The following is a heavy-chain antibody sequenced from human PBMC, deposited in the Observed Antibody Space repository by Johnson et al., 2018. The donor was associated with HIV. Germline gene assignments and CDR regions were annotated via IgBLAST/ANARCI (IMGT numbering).Heavy chain of an antibody. CDR1: GFTVSSNY. J-gene: IGHJ3*02. V-gene: IGHV3-66*01. CDR2: IYSGGST. Sequence: VQLVESGGGVVQPGRSLRLSCAASGFTVSSNYMSWVRQAPGKGLEWVPVIYSGGSTYYADSVTCRFTISRDISKNTLELQLNSLRPEDTAVYYCGSPSLPWGIDAFDIWGQGAMVTVSS. CDR3: GSPSLPWGIDAFDI. D-gene: IGHD3-16*01.